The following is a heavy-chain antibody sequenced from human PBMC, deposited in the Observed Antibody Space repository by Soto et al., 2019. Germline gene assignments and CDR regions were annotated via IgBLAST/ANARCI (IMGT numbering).Heavy chain of an antibody. D-gene: IGHD3-10*01. CDR2: TYYRSKWYN. V-gene: IGHV6-1*01. J-gene: IGHJ6*04. CDR3: ARGLNYYDSGSPSFGMDV. CDR1: GDSVSSNSAA. Sequence: SQTLSLTCAISGDSVSSNSAAWNWIRQSPSRGLEWLGRTYYRSKWYNDYAVSVESRITINPDPSKNQFSLQLNSVTPEDTAIYSCARGLNYYDSGSPSFGMDVWAEGTTVTVSS.